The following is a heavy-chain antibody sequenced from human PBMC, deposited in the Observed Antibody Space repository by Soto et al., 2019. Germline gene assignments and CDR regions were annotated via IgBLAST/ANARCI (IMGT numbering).Heavy chain of an antibody. CDR3: VRAPARYYYDSSGYYYGDYFDY. CDR1: GGSISSGGYS. D-gene: IGHD3-22*01. CDR2: FYLIGSI. V-gene: IGHV4-30-2*01. Sequence: SETLSLTCAVSGGSISSGGYSWSWIRQPPGKGLERIGFFYLIGSIYYTPSFKSRFTISVDSSTNHFSLNLSSVTAADSAVFYCVRAPARYYYDSSGYYYGDYFDYWSQGTLVTVSS. J-gene: IGHJ4*02.